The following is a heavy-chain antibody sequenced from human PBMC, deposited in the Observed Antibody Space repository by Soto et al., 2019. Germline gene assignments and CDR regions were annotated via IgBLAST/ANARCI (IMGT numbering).Heavy chain of an antibody. CDR1: GVAFSNAC. J-gene: IGHJ4*02. V-gene: IGHV3-15*01. CDR3: TTGLRFLEWLSRPLDY. D-gene: IGHD3-3*01. CDR2: IKSKTDGGTT. Sequence: GVSVRLSCAAAGVAFSNACLTWIRQAPGKGLERVGRIKSKTDGGTTDYAAPVKGRFTISRDDSKNTLYLQMNSLKTEDTAVYYCTTGLRFLEWLSRPLDYWGQGT.